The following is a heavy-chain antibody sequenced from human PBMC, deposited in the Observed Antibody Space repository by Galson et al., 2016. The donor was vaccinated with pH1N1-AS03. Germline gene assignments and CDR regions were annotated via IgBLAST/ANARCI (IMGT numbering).Heavy chain of an antibody. CDR3: ARDSGWAFDY. J-gene: IGHJ4*02. Sequence: SLRLSCAASGFTFSRYSMNWVRQAPGKGLEWVAYITSSSSITYADSVKGRFTISRDNAKNSVYLQINSLEGEDTAVYYCARDSGWAFDYWGQGTLVTVSS. CDR1: GFTFSRYS. V-gene: IGHV3-48*01. D-gene: IGHD3-10*01. CDR2: ITSSSSI.